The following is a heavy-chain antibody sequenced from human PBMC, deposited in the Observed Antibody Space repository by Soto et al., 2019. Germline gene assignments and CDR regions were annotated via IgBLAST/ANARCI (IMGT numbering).Heavy chain of an antibody. V-gene: IGHV1-3*01. Sequence: GASVKVSCKASGYTFTSYAMHWVRQAPGQRLEWMGWINAGNGNTKYSQKFQGRVTITRDTSASTAYMELSSLRSEDTAVYYCARDRLDYDISTGYSSDNDFGSWGQGTRGTVAS. D-gene: IGHD3-9*01. J-gene: IGHJ3*02. CDR2: INAGNGNT. CDR3: ARDRLDYDISTGYSSDNDFGS. CDR1: GYTFTSYA.